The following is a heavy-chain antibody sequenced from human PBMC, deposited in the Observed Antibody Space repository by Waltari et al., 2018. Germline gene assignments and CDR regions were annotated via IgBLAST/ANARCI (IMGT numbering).Heavy chain of an antibody. D-gene: IGHD6-19*01. V-gene: IGHV3-53*01. CDR1: GFTVSSNY. CDR2: IYSGGST. J-gene: IGHJ1*01. CDR3: ARMRSSGWYSEYFQH. Sequence: EVQLVESGGGLIQPGGSLRLSCAASGFTVSSNYMSWVRQAPGKGLGWVSGIYSGGSTYYADAVKGRFTISRDNSKNTLYLQMNSLRAEDTAVYYCARMRSSGWYSEYFQHWGQGTLVTVSS.